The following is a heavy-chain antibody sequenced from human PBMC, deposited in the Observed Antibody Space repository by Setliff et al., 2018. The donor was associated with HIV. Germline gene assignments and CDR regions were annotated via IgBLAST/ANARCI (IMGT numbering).Heavy chain of an antibody. CDR1: GGSVSSVNYY. Sequence: SETLSLTCSVSGGSVSSVNYYWSWIRQPPGKGLEWIGYIHYTGSTTYNPSLKSRVTISVDTSKNQFSLELSSVTAADTAVYYCARQVGSQYSYWAYYFDSWGQGALVTVSS. CDR2: IHYTGST. D-gene: IGHD5-18*01. CDR3: ARQVGSQYSYWAYYFDS. J-gene: IGHJ4*02. V-gene: IGHV4-61*01.